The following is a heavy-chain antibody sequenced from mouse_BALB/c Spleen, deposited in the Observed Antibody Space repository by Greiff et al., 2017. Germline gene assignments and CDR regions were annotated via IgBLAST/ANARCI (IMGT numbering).Heavy chain of an antibody. D-gene: IGHD2-4*01. V-gene: IGHV5-6-5*01. J-gene: IGHJ2*01. CDR3: ARGTITGNFDY. Sequence: EVKVVESGGGLVKPGGSLKLSCAASGFTFSSYAMSWVRQTPEKRLEWVASISSGGSTYYPDSVKGRFTISRDNARNILYLQMSSLRSEDTAMYYCARGTITGNFDYWGQGTTLTVSS. CDR1: GFTFSSYA. CDR2: ISSGGST.